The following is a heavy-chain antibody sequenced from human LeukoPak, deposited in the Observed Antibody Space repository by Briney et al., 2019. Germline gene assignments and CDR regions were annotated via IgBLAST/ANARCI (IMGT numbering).Heavy chain of an antibody. CDR2: VHLDGRT. CDR3: AREGGFFRPLDY. CDR1: GGSVTSTNW. Sequence: SETLSLTCGVSGGSVTSTNWWTWVRQPPGKGLEWIGEVHLDGRTNYNPSLKSRLTMSVDLSENHISLKLTSVTAVDTAVYYCAREGGFFRPLDYSGQGTLVTLST. J-gene: IGHJ4*02. V-gene: IGHV4-4*02. D-gene: IGHD3-3*01.